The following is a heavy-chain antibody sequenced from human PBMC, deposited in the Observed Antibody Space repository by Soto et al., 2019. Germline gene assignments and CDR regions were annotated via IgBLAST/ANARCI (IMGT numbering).Heavy chain of an antibody. CDR2: FIPMFNRP. Sequence: QVQLVQSGAEVKKPGSSVKVSCKASGGTFSSYAISWVRQAPGQGLEWMGGFIPMFNRPHSARKFQGRVTITADESTSTAYMDLSSLRSEDTAVYCCARGQFPHVSNYYYALDVWGQGTTVTVSS. V-gene: IGHV1-69*01. CDR1: GGTFSSYA. J-gene: IGHJ6*02. D-gene: IGHD6-19*01. CDR3: ARGQFPHVSNYYYALDV.